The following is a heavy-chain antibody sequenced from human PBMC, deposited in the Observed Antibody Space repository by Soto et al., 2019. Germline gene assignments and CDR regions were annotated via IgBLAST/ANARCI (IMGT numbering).Heavy chain of an antibody. V-gene: IGHV1-18*01. Sequence: GASVKVSCKASGYTFTSYGISWVRQAPGQGLEWMGWISPYNGNTNYAQKLQGRVTMTTDTSTSTAYMELRSLRSDDTAAYYCARERHDYGDYDWFDPWGQGTLVTVSS. D-gene: IGHD4-17*01. CDR3: ARERHDYGDYDWFDP. J-gene: IGHJ5*02. CDR1: GYTFTSYG. CDR2: ISPYNGNT.